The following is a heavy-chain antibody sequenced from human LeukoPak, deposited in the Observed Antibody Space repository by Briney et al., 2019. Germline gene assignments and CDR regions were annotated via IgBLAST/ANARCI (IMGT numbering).Heavy chain of an antibody. J-gene: IGHJ4*02. V-gene: IGHV1-46*01. Sequence: ASVKVSCKASGYTFTSYYMHWVRQAPGQGLEWMGIINPSGGSTSYAQKFQGRVTMTRDTSTGTVYMELSSLRSEDTAVYYCAREDWSGSRHRLFDYWGQGTQVTVSS. CDR2: INPSGGST. CDR1: GYTFTSYY. CDR3: AREDWSGSRHRLFDY. D-gene: IGHD3-10*01.